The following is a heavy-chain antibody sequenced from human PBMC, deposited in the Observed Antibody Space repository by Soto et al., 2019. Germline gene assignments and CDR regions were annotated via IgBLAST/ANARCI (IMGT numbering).Heavy chain of an antibody. CDR3: ARDYYDSSNYRRFDY. CDR1: GLIFNTYG. CDR2: ISSGSNYI. D-gene: IGHD3-22*01. V-gene: IGHV3-21*01. Sequence: PGGSLRLSCAASGLIFNTYGMNWFRQAPGKGLEWVSSISSGSNYIYYADSVKGRITISRDNAKNSLYLQMNSLRVEDTAVYFCARDYYDSSNYRRFDYWGQGALVTVSS. J-gene: IGHJ4*02.